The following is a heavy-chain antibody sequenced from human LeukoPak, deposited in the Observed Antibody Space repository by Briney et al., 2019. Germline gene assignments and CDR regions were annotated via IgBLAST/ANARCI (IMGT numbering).Heavy chain of an antibody. CDR1: GFTFSSYW. J-gene: IGHJ4*02. CDR2: INGDGRNI. D-gene: IGHD6-6*01. CDR3: AKGNQQLAFGY. Sequence: GGSLRLSCVASGFTFSSYWMHWVRQDPRKGLVWVSRINGDGRNINYADSVKGRFTISRDNSKNTLYLQMNSLRAEDTAVYYCAKGNQQLAFGYWGQGTLVTVSS. V-gene: IGHV3-74*01.